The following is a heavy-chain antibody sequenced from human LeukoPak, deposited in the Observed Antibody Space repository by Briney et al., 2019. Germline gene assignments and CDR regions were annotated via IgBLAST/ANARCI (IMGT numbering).Heavy chain of an antibody. CDR2: FDPEDGET. CDR1: GYTLAELS. J-gene: IGHJ6*03. Sequence: GASVKVSCKVSGYTLAELSMHWVRQAPGKGLEWMGGFDPEDGETIYAQKFQGRVTITRNTSISTAYMELSSLRSEDTAVYYCARSNGDLYPPYYYYYYMDVWGKGTTVTVSS. D-gene: IGHD4-17*01. CDR3: ARSNGDLYPPYYYYYYMDV. V-gene: IGHV1-24*01.